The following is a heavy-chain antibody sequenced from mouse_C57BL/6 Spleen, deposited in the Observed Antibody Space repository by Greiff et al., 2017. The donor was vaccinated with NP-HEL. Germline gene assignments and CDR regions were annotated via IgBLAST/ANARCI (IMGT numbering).Heavy chain of an antibody. V-gene: IGHV1-69*01. CDR1: GYTFTSYW. J-gene: IGHJ1*03. CDR3: ARGYYGSSYVGYFDV. CDR2: IDPSDSYT. D-gene: IGHD1-1*01. Sequence: VQLQQPGAELVMPGASVKLSCKASGYTFTSYWMHWVKKRPGQGLEWIGEIDPSDSYTNYNQKFKGKSTLTVDKSSSTAYMQLSSLTSEDSAVYYCARGYYGSSYVGYFDVWGTGTTVTVSS.